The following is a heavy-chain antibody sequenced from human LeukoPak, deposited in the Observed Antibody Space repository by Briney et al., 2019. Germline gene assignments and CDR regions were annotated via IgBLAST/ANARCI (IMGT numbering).Heavy chain of an antibody. Sequence: PSETLSLTCAVYGGSFSGYYWSWIRQPPGKGLEWIGEINHSGSTNYNPSLKSRVTISVDTSKNRFSLKLSSVTAADTAVYYCAMEVPREGYYDSSGFSHWGQGTLVTVSS. J-gene: IGHJ4*02. CDR3: AMEVPREGYYDSSGFSH. D-gene: IGHD3-22*01. V-gene: IGHV4-34*01. CDR1: GGSFSGYY. CDR2: INHSGST.